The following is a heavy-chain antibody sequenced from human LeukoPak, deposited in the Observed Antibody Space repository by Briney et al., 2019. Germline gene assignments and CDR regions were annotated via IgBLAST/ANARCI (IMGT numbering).Heavy chain of an antibody. D-gene: IGHD2-2*01. V-gene: IGHV3-21*04. CDR3: AKVCTSCFNGDYFDY. CDR1: GFTFSSYS. CDR2: ISSGSSYI. Sequence: PGGSLRLSCAASGFTFSSYSMNWVRQAPGKGLEWVSSISSGSSYIYYADSVKGRFTISRDNAKNSLYLQMNSLRAEDTAVYYCAKVCTSCFNGDYFDYWGQGTLVTVSS. J-gene: IGHJ4*02.